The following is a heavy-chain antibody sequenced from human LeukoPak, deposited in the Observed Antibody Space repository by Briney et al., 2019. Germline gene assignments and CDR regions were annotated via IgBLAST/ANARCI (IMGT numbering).Heavy chain of an antibody. CDR3: ARDPHCSSTSCYTPYFDY. D-gene: IGHD2-2*02. J-gene: IGHJ4*02. V-gene: IGHV3-21*04. Sequence: GGSLRLSCAASGFSFSSYSMNWVRQAPGKGLEWVSSISSSSSYIYYADSVKGRFTISRDNAKNSLYLQMNSLRAEDTAVYYCARDPHCSSTSCYTPYFDYWGQGTLVTVSS. CDR2: ISSSSSYI. CDR1: GFSFSSYS.